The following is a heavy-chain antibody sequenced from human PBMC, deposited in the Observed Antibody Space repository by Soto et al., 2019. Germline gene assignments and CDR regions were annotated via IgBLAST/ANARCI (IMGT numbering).Heavy chain of an antibody. CDR3: AHSSLQTGDFDY. J-gene: IGHJ4*02. CDR1: GFSLSTRGVS. V-gene: IGHV2-5*02. Sequence: QITLKESGPTLVKPTQTLTLTCTFSGFSLSTRGVSVGWIRQPPGKALEWLALIYWDDDKRYSPSLKSRLTINQDTSKHQVVHTMTNMDHGDTATYYCAHSSLQTGDFDYWGQGTLVTVSS. CDR2: IYWDDDK.